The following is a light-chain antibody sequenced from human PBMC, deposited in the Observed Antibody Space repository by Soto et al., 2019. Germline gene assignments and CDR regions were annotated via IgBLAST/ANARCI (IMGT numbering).Light chain of an antibody. CDR1: QSLSSS. Sequence: EIVMTQSPATLSVSPGEGATLSCRASQSLSSSLAWYQQKPGQAPRLLIYGASTRATGIPARFSGSGSGTEFTLTISSLQPEDFATYYCQQSYSTPTFGQGTKVDIK. CDR3: QQSYSTPT. V-gene: IGKV3-15*01. J-gene: IGKJ1*01. CDR2: GAS.